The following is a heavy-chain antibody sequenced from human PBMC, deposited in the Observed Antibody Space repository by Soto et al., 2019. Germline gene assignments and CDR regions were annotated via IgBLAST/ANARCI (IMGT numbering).Heavy chain of an antibody. CDR3: ARGGSGGSYSYYYYGMDV. Sequence: EVQLVESGGGLVQPGGSLRLSCAASGFTFSSYSMNWVRQAPGKGLEWVSYISSSSSTIYYADSVKGRFTISRDNAKNSLYLQMNSLRDEDTAVYYCARGGSGGSYSYYYYGMDVWGQGTTVTVSS. CDR1: GFTFSSYS. V-gene: IGHV3-48*02. J-gene: IGHJ6*02. CDR2: ISSSSSTI. D-gene: IGHD1-26*01.